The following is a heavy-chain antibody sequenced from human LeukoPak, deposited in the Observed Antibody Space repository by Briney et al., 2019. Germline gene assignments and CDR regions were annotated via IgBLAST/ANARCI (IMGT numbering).Heavy chain of an antibody. D-gene: IGHD6-19*01. CDR3: AGGYSSGWYYYYYYMDV. Sequence: PSETLSLTCTVSGGSISSSSYYWGWIRQPPGKGLEWIGSIYYSGSTYYNPSLKSRVTISVDTSKNQFSLKLSSVTAADTAVYYCAGGYSSGWYYYYYYMDVWGKGTTVTVSS. V-gene: IGHV4-39*07. CDR1: GGSISSSSYY. J-gene: IGHJ6*03. CDR2: IYYSGST.